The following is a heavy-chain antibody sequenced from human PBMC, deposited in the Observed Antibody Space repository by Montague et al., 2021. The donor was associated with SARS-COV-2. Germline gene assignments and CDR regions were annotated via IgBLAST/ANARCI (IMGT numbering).Heavy chain of an antibody. V-gene: IGHV3-30-3*01. Sequence: SLRLSCAASGFTFSSYAMHWVRQAPGKGLEWVAVISYDGSNKYYADSVKGRFTISRDNSKNTLYLQMNSLRAEDTAVYYCAARMVKDYWGQGTLVTVSS. CDR2: ISYDGSNK. J-gene: IGHJ4*02. CDR1: GFTFSSYA. D-gene: IGHD5-18*01. CDR3: AARMVKDY.